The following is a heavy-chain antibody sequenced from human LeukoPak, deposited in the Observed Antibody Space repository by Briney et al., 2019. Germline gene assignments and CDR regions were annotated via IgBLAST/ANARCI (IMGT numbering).Heavy chain of an antibody. D-gene: IGHD3-16*01. CDR1: KFAFSSYA. J-gene: IGHJ4*02. Sequence: AGGSLRLSCAASKFAFSSYAMSWVRQAPGKGLEWVSSISSSSSYIYYADSVKGRFTISKDNAKNSLYLQMNSLRAEDTAVYYCARASLGGIDYRGQGTLVTVSS. CDR3: ARASLGGIDY. CDR2: ISSSSSYI. V-gene: IGHV3-21*01.